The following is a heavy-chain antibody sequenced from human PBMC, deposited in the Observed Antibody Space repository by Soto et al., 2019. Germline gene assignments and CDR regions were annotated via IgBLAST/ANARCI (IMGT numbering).Heavy chain of an antibody. V-gene: IGHV4-34*01. Sequence: QVQLQQWGAGLLKPSETLSLTCAVYGGSFSGYYWSWIRQPPGKGLEWIGEINHSGSTNYNPSLKSRFTISVDTSNTHFSLKLSSVTAADTAVYYCASRHIRSHGWFDPWGQGPLVTVSS. D-gene: IGHD2-21*01. CDR3: ASRHIRSHGWFDP. CDR2: INHSGST. CDR1: GGSFSGYY. J-gene: IGHJ5*02.